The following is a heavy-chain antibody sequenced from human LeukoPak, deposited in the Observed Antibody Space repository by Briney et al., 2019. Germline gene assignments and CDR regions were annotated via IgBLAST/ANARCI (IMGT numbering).Heavy chain of an antibody. V-gene: IGHV3-48*03. J-gene: IGHJ6*04. CDR2: ISSSGSTI. D-gene: IGHD3-10*02. CDR3: AELGITMIGGV. Sequence: GGSLRLSCAAYGFTFSSYEMNWVRQAPGKGLEWVSYISSSGSTIYYAVSVKGRFTISRDNAKNSLYLQINSLRAEDTAVYYCAELGITMIGGVWGKGTTVTISS. CDR1: GFTFSSYE.